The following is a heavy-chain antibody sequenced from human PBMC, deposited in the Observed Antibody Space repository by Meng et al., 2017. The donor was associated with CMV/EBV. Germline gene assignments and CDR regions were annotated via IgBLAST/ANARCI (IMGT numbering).Heavy chain of an antibody. Sequence: GGSLRLSCAASGFTFSSYAMHWVRQAPGKGLEWVAVISYDGSNKYYADSVKGRFTISRDNSKNTLYLQMNSLRAEDTAVYYCARDRLYCSSTSCYCQHWGQGTLVTVSS. CDR1: GFTFSSYA. CDR3: ARDRLYCSSTSCYCQH. CDR2: ISYDGSNK. D-gene: IGHD2-2*01. J-gene: IGHJ1*01. V-gene: IGHV3-30*04.